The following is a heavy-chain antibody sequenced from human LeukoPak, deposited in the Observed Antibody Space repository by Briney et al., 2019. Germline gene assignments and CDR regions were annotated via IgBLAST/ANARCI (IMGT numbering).Heavy chain of an antibody. CDR3: ARDPGYFYYFDY. CDR1: GYTFTGYY. D-gene: IGHD3-9*01. V-gene: IGHV1-2*02. J-gene: IGHJ4*02. CDR2: INPNSGGT. Sequence: ASVQVSCKASGYTFTGYYMHWVRQAPGQGLEWMGWINPNSGGTNYAQKFQGRVTMTRDTSISTAYMELSRLRSDDTAVYYCARDPGYFYYFDYWGQGTLVTVSS.